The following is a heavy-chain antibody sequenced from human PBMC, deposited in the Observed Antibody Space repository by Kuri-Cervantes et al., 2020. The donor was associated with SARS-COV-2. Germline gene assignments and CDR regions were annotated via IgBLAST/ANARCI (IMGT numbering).Heavy chain of an antibody. CDR1: GFTFSGHW. D-gene: IGHD1-1*01. CDR3: VRDGDHWNFDY. J-gene: IGHJ4*02. Sequence: GESLKISCAASGFTFSGHWIHWVRQAPGKGLVWVSRTNPDGSYTNNADSVKGRFTLSRDNAKNMLFLQMNSLRAEDTAVYYCVRDGDHWNFDYWGQGTLVTGSS. V-gene: IGHV3-74*01. CDR2: TNPDGSYT.